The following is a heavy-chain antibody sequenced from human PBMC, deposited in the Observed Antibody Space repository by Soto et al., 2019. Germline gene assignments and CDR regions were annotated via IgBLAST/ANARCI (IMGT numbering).Heavy chain of an antibody. CDR1: GYTFTSYD. CDR2: MIPNSGNT. J-gene: IGHJ3*02. CDR3: ARGGGKYCSGGSCYSLLDAFDI. V-gene: IGHV1-8*01. D-gene: IGHD2-15*01. Sequence: QVQLVQSGAEVKKPGASVKVSCKASGYTFTSYDINWVRQATGQGLEWMGWMIPNSGNTGYAQKCQGRVTMTRNTSISTAYMELSSLRSEDTAVYYCARGGGKYCSGGSCYSLLDAFDIWGQGTMVTVSS.